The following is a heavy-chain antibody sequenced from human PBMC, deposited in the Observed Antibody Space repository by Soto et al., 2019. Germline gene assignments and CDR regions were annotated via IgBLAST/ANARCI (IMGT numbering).Heavy chain of an antibody. CDR1: GGSFSGYY. J-gene: IGHJ4*02. V-gene: IGHV4-34*01. Sequence: QVQLQQWGAGLLKPSETLSLTCAVYGGSFSGYYWSWIRQPPGKGLEWIGEINHSGSTNYNPSLKSRVTISVDTSKNQFSLKLSSVTAADTAVYYCASGARLPPAGEHGDYEDSWSFDYWGQGTLVTVSS. CDR2: INHSGST. CDR3: ASGARLPPAGEHGDYEDSWSFDY. D-gene: IGHD4-17*01.